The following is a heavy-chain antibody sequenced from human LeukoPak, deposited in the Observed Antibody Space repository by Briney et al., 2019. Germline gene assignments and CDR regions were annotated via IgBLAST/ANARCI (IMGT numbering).Heavy chain of an antibody. V-gene: IGHV4-34*01. CDR3: ADHYYDSSGYLVDQ. Sequence: SETLSLTCAVYGGSFSIYYWSWIRQSPEKGLEWIGEINHSGSTEYNPSLKSRVTISIDTSKNQFSLKLSSVTAADTAVYFCADHYYDSSGYLVDQWGQGTLLTVSS. CDR1: GGSFSIYY. J-gene: IGHJ4*02. D-gene: IGHD3-22*01. CDR2: INHSGST.